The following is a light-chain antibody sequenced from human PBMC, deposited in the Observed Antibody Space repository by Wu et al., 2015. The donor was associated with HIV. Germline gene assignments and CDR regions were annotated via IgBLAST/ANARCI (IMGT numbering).Light chain of an antibody. CDR2: GAS. CDR3: QQYNSSPYN. J-gene: IGKJ2*01. Sequence: VLTQSPGTLSLSPGERATLSCSVSESVSGYLAWYQQRPGQPPTLLIYGASSRAAGIPDRFSGSGSGTDFSLTIRRLEPEDFAVYYCQQYNSSPYNFGQGTKTGDQT. V-gene: IGKV3-20*01. CDR1: ESVSGY.